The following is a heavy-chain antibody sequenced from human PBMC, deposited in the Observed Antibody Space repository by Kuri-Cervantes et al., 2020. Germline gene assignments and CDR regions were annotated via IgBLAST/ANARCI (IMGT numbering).Heavy chain of an antibody. Sequence: GESLKISCTASGFIFENYWMNWVRQTPDKGLEWVANIEPDGSKTYYVDSVTGRSTISRDNAKNSLYLQMNSLSAEDTAVYYCARDRGGYCSGGSCYGPEYFFDYWGQGALVTVSS. J-gene: IGHJ4*02. D-gene: IGHD2-15*01. CDR3: ARDRGGYCSGGSCYGPEYFFDY. CDR1: GFIFENYW. CDR2: IEPDGSKT. V-gene: IGHV3-7*01.